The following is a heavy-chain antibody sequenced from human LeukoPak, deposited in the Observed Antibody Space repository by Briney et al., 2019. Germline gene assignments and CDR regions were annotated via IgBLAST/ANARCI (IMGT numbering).Heavy chain of an antibody. CDR2: INGRGDST. Sequence: PGGSLRFSCAASGFSFSTYTMNWVRQAPGKGLEWVSAINGRGDSTFYADSVKGQFTISRDNSKSTVYLQMNSLRADDTAVYYCAKERQTGDYFTSDFWGQGTLVTVSS. V-gene: IGHV3-23*01. D-gene: IGHD4-17*01. CDR1: GFSFSTYT. J-gene: IGHJ4*02. CDR3: AKERQTGDYFTSDF.